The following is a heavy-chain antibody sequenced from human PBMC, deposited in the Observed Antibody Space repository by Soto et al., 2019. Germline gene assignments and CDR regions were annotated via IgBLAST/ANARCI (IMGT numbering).Heavy chain of an antibody. CDR3: ARGFRVAGAYGAGSFFAY. CDR1: GFTFSSYA. V-gene: IGHV3-30-3*01. Sequence: PGGSLRLSCAASGFTFSSYAMHWVRQAPGKGLEWVAVISYDGSNKYYADSVRGRFTISRDNSKNTVYLQMNSLRAEDTAVYYCARGFRVAGAYGAGSFFAYWAQGTPVTVSS. CDR2: ISYDGSNK. D-gene: IGHD1-26*01. J-gene: IGHJ4*02.